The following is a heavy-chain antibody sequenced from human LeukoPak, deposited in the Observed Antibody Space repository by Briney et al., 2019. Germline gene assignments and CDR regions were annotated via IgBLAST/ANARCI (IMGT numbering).Heavy chain of an antibody. Sequence: GGSLRLSCAASGFTFSSYAMHWVRQAPGKGLEWVAVISYDGSNKYYADSVKGRFTISRDNSKNTLYLQMNSLRAEDTAVYYCARDQRRRWELLRGLFDYRGQGTLVTVSS. CDR3: ARDQRRRWELLRGLFDY. J-gene: IGHJ4*02. CDR2: ISYDGSNK. D-gene: IGHD1-26*01. CDR1: GFTFSSYA. V-gene: IGHV3-30-3*01.